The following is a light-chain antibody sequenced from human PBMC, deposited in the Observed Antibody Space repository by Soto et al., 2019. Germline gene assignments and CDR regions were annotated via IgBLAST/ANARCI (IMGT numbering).Light chain of an antibody. CDR2: GDS. V-gene: IGLV1-40*01. J-gene: IGLJ1*01. CDR3: QSSDSRLSGSDV. Sequence: QSVLTQPPSVSGAPGQRGTISCTGSSSNIGAGYHVHWYQQLPGAAPKLLIFGDSNRPSGVPDRFSDSKSGTSASLAITGLQADDEADYYCQSSDSRLSGSDVFGTGTKVTVL. CDR1: SSNIGAGYH.